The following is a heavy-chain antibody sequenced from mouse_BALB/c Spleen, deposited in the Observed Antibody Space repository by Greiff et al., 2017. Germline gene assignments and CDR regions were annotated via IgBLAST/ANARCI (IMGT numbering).Heavy chain of an antibody. J-gene: IGHJ3*01. CDR1: GFTFSSYG. V-gene: IGHV5-6-3*01. CDR2: INSNGGST. D-gene: IGHD2-12*01. CDR3: ARDGGYYMVAGFAY. Sequence: EVMLVESGGGLVQPGGSLKLSCAASGFTFSSYGMSWVRQTPDKRLELVATINSNGGSTYYPDSVKGRFTISRDNAKNTLYLQMSSLKSEDTAMYYCARDGGYYMVAGFAYWGQGTLVTVSA.